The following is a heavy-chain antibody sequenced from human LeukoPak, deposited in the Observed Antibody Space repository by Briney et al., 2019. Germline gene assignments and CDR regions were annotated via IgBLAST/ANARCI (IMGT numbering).Heavy chain of an antibody. CDR2: IYYSGST. CDR3: ARDYGDYQSYYFDY. Sequence: SQTLSLTCTVSGGSISSGDYYWSWIRQPPGKGLERIGYIYYSGSTYYNPSLKSRVTISVDTSKNQFSLKLSSVTAADTAVYYCARDYGDYQSYYFDYWGQGTLVTVSS. J-gene: IGHJ4*02. D-gene: IGHD4-17*01. V-gene: IGHV4-30-4*01. CDR1: GGSISSGDYY.